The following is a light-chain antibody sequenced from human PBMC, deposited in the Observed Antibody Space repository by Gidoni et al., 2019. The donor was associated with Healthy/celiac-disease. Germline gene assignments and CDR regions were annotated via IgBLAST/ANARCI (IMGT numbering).Light chain of an antibody. CDR3: QQYGSSPPYT. V-gene: IGKV3-20*01. CDR2: GAS. Sequence: IVFTQSPGTLSLSPGERATLACRAIQSVSSSYVAWYQPKPGQAPSLLIYGASSRATGIPDRFSGSGSGTDFTLTISILEPEDFAVYYCQQYGSSPPYTFGQGTKLEIK. J-gene: IGKJ2*01. CDR1: QSVSSSY.